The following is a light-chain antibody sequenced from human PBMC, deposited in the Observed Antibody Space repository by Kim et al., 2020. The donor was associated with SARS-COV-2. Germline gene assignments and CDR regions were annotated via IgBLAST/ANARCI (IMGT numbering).Light chain of an antibody. V-gene: IGKV1-5*03. CDR3: QQYNTYRT. CDR2: KAS. CDR1: QSISDW. J-gene: IGKJ1*01. Sequence: DIQMTQSPSTLSASVGDRVTITCRASQSISDWLAWYQQKPGKAPKLLIYKASNLQSGVPSRFSGSGSGTEFTLTISSLQPDDFATYYCQQYNTYRTFGQGTKVDIK.